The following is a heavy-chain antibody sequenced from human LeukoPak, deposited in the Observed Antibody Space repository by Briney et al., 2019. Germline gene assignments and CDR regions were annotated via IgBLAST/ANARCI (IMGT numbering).Heavy chain of an antibody. CDR1: GGSFSGYY. J-gene: IGHJ5*02. Sequence: KPSETLSLTCAVYGGSFSGYYWSWIRQPPGKGLEWIGEINHSGSTNYNPSLKSRVTVSVDTSKNRFSLKLSSVTVADTAVYYCARGWRIQLWLKFSWFDPWGQGTLVTVSS. D-gene: IGHD5-18*01. CDR2: INHSGST. V-gene: IGHV4-34*01. CDR3: ARGWRIQLWLKFSWFDP.